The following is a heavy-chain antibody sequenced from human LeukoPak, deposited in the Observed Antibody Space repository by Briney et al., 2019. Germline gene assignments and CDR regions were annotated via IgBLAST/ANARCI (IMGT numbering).Heavy chain of an antibody. J-gene: IGHJ3*02. CDR2: IWYDGSNK. D-gene: IGHD2-15*01. V-gene: IGHV3-33*01. Sequence: GGSLRLSCAASGFTFSNYGMHWVRQVPGKGLEWVAVIWYDGSNKYYADSVKGRFTISRDNSKNTLYLQMNSLRAEDTAVYYCARDRVSGYCSGGSCKDDAFDIWGQGTMVTVPS. CDR3: ARDRVSGYCSGGSCKDDAFDI. CDR1: GFTFSNYG.